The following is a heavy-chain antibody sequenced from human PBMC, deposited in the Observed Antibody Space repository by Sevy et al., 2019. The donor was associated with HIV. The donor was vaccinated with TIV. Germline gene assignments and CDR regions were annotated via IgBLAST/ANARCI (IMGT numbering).Heavy chain of an antibody. CDR1: GGSINSDH. V-gene: IGHV4-59*08. CDR2: VYYTGGT. CDR3: ARRNDFDI. J-gene: IGHJ3*02. Sequence: ETLSLTCTVSGGSINSDHWNWIRQPPGKGLEWIGYVYYTGGTNYNPSLKNRVTISVDGTKNQFSLKLTSVTAADTAVYYCARRNDFDIWGQGTMVTVSS.